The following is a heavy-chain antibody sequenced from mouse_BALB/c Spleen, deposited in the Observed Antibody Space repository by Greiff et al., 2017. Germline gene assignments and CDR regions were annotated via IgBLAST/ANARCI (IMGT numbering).Heavy chain of an antibody. J-gene: IGHJ1*01. CDR2: ISYSGST. CDR1: GDSITSGY. Sequence: EVQLQQSGPSLVKPSQTLSLTCSVTGDSITSGYWNWIRKFPGNKLEYMGYISYSGSTYYNPSLKSRISITRDTSKNQYYLQLNSVTTEDTATYYCARWDYYGSSYEDWYFDVWGAGTTVTVSS. V-gene: IGHV3-8*02. D-gene: IGHD1-1*01. CDR3: ARWDYYGSSYEDWYFDV.